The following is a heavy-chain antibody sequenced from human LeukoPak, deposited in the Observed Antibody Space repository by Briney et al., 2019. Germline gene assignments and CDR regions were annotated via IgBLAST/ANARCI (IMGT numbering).Heavy chain of an antibody. CDR3: AREEANDYGDYSYYYYGMDV. V-gene: IGHV3-33*01. Sequence: GGSLRLSCAASGFTFSSYGVHWVRQAPGKGLEWVAVIWYDGSNKYYADSVKGRFTISRDNSKNTLYLQMNSLRAEDTAVYYCAREEANDYGDYSYYYYGMDVWGQGTTVTVSS. D-gene: IGHD4-17*01. CDR1: GFTFSSYG. J-gene: IGHJ6*02. CDR2: IWYDGSNK.